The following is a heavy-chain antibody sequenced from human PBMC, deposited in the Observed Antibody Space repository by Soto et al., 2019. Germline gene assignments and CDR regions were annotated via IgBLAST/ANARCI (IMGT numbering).Heavy chain of an antibody. CDR3: ARQQGGVLTDGGIFWYFDL. J-gene: IGHJ2*01. D-gene: IGHD3-3*01. V-gene: IGHV3-11*01. CDR1: GFTFSEYY. CDR2: ISSSGSTI. Sequence: QVQLVESGGGLVKPGGSLRLSCAASGFTFSEYYMSWIRQAPGKGLEWVSYISSSGSTIYYADSVKGRFTISRDNAKNSLYLQMNSMRADDTDVYYCARQQGGVLTDGGIFWYFDLWGRGTLVTVSS.